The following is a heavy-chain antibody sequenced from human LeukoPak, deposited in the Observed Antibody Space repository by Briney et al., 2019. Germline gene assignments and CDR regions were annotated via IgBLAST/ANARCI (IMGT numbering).Heavy chain of an antibody. Sequence: GASVKVSCKASGYTFTGYYMHWVRQAPGQGLEWMGWISAYNGNTNYAQKLQGRVTMTTDTSTSTAYMELRSLRSDDTAVYYCALFYDSSGYYYRMGNYWGQGTLVTVSS. CDR2: ISAYNGNT. CDR3: ALFYDSSGYYYRMGNY. D-gene: IGHD3-22*01. J-gene: IGHJ4*02. V-gene: IGHV1-18*04. CDR1: GYTFTGYY.